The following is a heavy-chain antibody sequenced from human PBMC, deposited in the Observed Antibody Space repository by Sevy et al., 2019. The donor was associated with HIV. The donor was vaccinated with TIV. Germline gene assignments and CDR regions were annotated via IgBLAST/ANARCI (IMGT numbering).Heavy chain of an antibody. Sequence: GGSLRLSCAASGFTFSSYSMNWVRPAPDKGLEWVSYVSSSSSTIYYADSVKGRFTISRDNAKNSLYLQMNSLRDEDTAVYYCARDHFYHYVWGSYRPDAFDIWGQGTMVTVSS. V-gene: IGHV3-48*02. CDR3: ARDHFYHYVWGSYRPDAFDI. D-gene: IGHD3-16*02. J-gene: IGHJ3*02. CDR2: VSSSSSTI. CDR1: GFTFSSYS.